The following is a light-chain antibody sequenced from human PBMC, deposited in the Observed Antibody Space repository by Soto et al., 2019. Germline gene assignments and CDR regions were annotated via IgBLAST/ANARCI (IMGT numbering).Light chain of an antibody. J-gene: IGKJ2*01. CDR1: QSVSSN. V-gene: IGKV3-15*01. CDR2: GAS. CDR3: QQYNKMYT. Sequence: EIVMTQSPATLSVSPGERATLSCRASQSVSSNLAWYKQKPGQAPRLLIYGASTRATGIPARFSGSGSGTEFTITASSLQSEVFAVDYGQQYNKMYTFGQGTKLEIK.